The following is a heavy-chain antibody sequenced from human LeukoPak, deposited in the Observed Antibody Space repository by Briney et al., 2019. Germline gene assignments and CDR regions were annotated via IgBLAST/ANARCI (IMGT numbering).Heavy chain of an antibody. CDR1: GGSSSGYY. V-gene: IGHV4-34*01. D-gene: IGHD1-1*01. CDR3: ARRLTNCYYYYMDV. CDR2: INHSGST. J-gene: IGHJ6*03. Sequence: SETLSLTCAVYGGSSSGYYWSWIRQPPGKGLEWIGEINHSGSTNYNPSLKRRVIISVDTSKNQFSLKLSSVTAADTAVYYCARRLTNCYYYYMDVWGKGTTVTVSS.